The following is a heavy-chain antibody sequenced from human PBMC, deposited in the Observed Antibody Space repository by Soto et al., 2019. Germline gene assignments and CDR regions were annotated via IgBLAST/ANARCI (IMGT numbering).Heavy chain of an antibody. D-gene: IGHD2-15*01. CDR3: ARGYCRGGSCDYYFDY. CDR2: IWYDGSNK. Sequence: HPGGSLRLSCAASGFTFSSYGMHWVRQAPGKGLEWVAVIWYDGSNKYYADSVKGRFTISRDNSKNTLYLQMNSLRAEDTAGYYCARGYCRGGSCDYYFDYWGQGTLVPVSS. J-gene: IGHJ4*02. CDR1: GFTFSSYG. V-gene: IGHV3-33*01.